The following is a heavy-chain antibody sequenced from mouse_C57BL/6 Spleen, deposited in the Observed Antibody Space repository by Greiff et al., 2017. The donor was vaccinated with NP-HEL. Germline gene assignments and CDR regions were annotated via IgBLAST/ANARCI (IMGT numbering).Heavy chain of an antibody. D-gene: IGHD2-3*01. CDR1: GYTFTNYN. V-gene: IGHV1-18*01. CDR3: ARSGDGFDY. CDR2: INPNNGGT. J-gene: IGHJ2*01. Sequence: LVEPGASVKIPCKASGYTFTNYNMDWVKQSHGKSLEWIGDINPNNGGTIYNQKFKGKATLTVDKSSSTAYMELRSLTSEDTAVYYCARSGDGFDYWGQGTTLTVSS.